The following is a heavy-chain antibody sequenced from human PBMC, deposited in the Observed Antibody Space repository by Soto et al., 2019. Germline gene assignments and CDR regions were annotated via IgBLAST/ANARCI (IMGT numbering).Heavy chain of an antibody. Sequence: XGSLRLSCAASGVTFSSHTMNWVLHAPGKGLEWISYITSTSSTKNYADSVKGRFTISRDNANNSLYLQMNSLRDEDTAVYYCARRITMVRGPYYYYAMDVWGQGTTVTVSS. CDR2: ITSTSSTK. J-gene: IGHJ6*02. CDR3: ARRITMVRGPYYYYAMDV. CDR1: GVTFSSHT. D-gene: IGHD3-10*01. V-gene: IGHV3-48*02.